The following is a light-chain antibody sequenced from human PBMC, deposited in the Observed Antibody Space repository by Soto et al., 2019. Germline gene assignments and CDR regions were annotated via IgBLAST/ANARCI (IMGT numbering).Light chain of an antibody. V-gene: IGLV2-8*01. CDR3: SSNAGSNNFEVV. J-gene: IGLJ2*01. Sequence: QSVLTQPPSASGSPGQSVTISCTGTSSDVGGYNYVSWYQQHPGKAPKLMIYEVSKRPSGVPDRFSGSKSGNTASLTVSGLQAEDAADYYCSSNAGSNNFEVVFGGGTKVIVL. CDR1: SSDVGGYNY. CDR2: EVS.